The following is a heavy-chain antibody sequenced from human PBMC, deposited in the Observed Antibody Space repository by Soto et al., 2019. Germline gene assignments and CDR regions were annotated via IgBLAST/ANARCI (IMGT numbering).Heavy chain of an antibody. Sequence: GESLRISCQGSGYSFSSHWIGWVRQMPGKGLDWMGIIYPGDSDTRYSPSFLGQVTISADKSINTAYLQWSSLKASDTAMYCCARQGNGAEGFDFWGQGALVTVSS. V-gene: IGHV5-51*01. J-gene: IGHJ4*02. D-gene: IGHD4-17*01. CDR3: ARQGNGAEGFDF. CDR2: IYPGDSDT. CDR1: GYSFSSHW.